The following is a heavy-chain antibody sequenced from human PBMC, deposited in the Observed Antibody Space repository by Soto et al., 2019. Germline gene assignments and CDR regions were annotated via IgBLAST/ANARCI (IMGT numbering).Heavy chain of an antibody. V-gene: IGHV1-69*08. D-gene: IGHD1-26*01. CDR3: ARDQVGASSFDY. CDR2: IIPPPART. J-gene: IGHJ4*02. CDR1: GGTFSNSP. Sequence: QVQLVQSGAELRKPGSAVKLSCKASGGTFSNSPISWVRQIPGQGPEWMGRIIPPPARTIYSRKFRGRVTLTADKSTQTVYMTLSSLTTEDSGVYYCARDQVGASSFDYWGQGTRVTVSS.